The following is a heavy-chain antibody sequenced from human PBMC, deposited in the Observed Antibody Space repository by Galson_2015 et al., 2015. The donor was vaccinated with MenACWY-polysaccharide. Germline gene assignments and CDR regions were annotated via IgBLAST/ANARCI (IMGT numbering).Heavy chain of an antibody. CDR2: IKKDGSET. Sequence: SLRLSCAASGFTFSTYWMSWVRQAPGKGLEWVANIKKDGSETYYADSVKGRFTISRDNAKNSLYLQMNSLRAEDTAVYYCARGGITFLRGVTPYFDYWGQGTLVTVSS. D-gene: IGHD3-10*01. CDR1: GFTFSTYW. J-gene: IGHJ4*02. CDR3: ARGGITFLRGVTPYFDY. V-gene: IGHV3-7*01.